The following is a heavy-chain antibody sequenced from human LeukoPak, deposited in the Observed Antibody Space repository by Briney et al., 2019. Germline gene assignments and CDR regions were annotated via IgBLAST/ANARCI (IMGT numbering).Heavy chain of an antibody. CDR2: IWYDGSNK. D-gene: IGHD3-22*01. Sequence: PGRSLRLSCAASGFTFSSYGMRWVRQAPGKGLEWVAVIWYDGSNKYYADSVKGRFTISRDNSKNTLYLQMNSLRAEDTAVYYCAREYYYDSSGYYHPGYYYYGMDVWGQGTTVTVSS. J-gene: IGHJ6*02. CDR3: AREYYYDSSGYYHPGYYYYGMDV. V-gene: IGHV3-33*01. CDR1: GFTFSSYG.